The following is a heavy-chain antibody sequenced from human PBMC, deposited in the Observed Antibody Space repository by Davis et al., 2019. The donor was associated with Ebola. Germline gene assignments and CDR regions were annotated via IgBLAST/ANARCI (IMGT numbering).Heavy chain of an antibody. D-gene: IGHD2-15*01. CDR2: ISAYNFRK. CDR1: GYNFNSYG. Sequence: ASVKVSCKTSGYNFNSYGVSWVRQAPGQGLEWVGWISAYNFRKNYTQGLEGRVTMTTDSFTSTAYMELRSLRVDDTAVYYCARVLGYCSEGSCLRDHDYWGQGTLVTVSS. V-gene: IGHV1-18*01. CDR3: ARVLGYCSEGSCLRDHDY. J-gene: IGHJ4*02.